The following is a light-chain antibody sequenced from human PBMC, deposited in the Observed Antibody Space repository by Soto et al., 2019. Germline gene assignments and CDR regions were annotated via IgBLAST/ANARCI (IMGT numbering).Light chain of an antibody. CDR1: QSVGTK. Sequence: IVMTQSPATLSVSPGERANLSCRASQSVGTKLAWYQQTPGQAPRLLIYGASNRATGVPARISGSVSGTEFTPTIASLQSEDFAVYYCQQYSSWLWTFGQGTKVDI. J-gene: IGKJ1*01. V-gene: IGKV3-15*01. CDR2: GAS. CDR3: QQYSSWLWT.